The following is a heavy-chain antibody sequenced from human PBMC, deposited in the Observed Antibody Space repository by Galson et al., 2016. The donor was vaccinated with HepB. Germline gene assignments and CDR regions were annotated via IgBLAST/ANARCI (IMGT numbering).Heavy chain of an antibody. V-gene: IGHV1-2*02. CDR1: GYTFKDYH. CDR2: INPDNGGT. D-gene: IGHD1-1*01. J-gene: IGHJ2*01. Sequence: SVKVSCKASGYTFKDYHLHWVRQAPGQGLEWMGWINPDNGGTKYAQKFEGSITMTRDTSISAAYMELSRLTSDDTAMYYCVRVAPGHDRPFWYFDLWGRGTLVTVSS. CDR3: VRVAPGHDRPFWYFDL.